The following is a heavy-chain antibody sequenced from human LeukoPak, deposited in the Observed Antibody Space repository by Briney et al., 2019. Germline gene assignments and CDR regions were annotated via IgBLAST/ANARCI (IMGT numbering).Heavy chain of an antibody. Sequence: LSGGSLRLSCAASGFTFSNYAMSWVRQAPGKGLEWVSAISGSGGSTYYADSVKGRFTISRDNSKNTLYLQMNSLRAEDTAVYYCAKDGEVVAPNYFGYWGQETRVIVSS. CDR2: ISGSGGST. CDR1: GFTFSNYA. V-gene: IGHV3-23*01. D-gene: IGHD3-10*01. CDR3: AKDGEVVAPNYFGY. J-gene: IGHJ4*02.